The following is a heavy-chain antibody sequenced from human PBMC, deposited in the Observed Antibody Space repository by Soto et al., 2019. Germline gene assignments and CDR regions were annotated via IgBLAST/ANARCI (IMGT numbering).Heavy chain of an antibody. CDR3: ARASLAYCGGDCDAYHL. CDR2: INPNSGGT. J-gene: IGHJ3*01. V-gene: IGHV1-2*04. Sequence: ASVKVSCKASGYTFTGYYMHWVRQAPGQGLEWMGWINPNSGGTNYAQKFQGWVTMTRDTSISTAYMELSRLRSDDTAVYYCARASLAYCGGDCDAYHLSGQATMVTVSS. D-gene: IGHD2-21*02. CDR1: GYTFTGYY.